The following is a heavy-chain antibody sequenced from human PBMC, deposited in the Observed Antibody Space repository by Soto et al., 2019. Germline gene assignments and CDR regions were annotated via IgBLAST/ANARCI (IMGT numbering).Heavy chain of an antibody. Sequence: QITLKESGPTLVRPAQTLTLTCAFSGFSLTTSDMGVAWIRQPPGKALEWLALIYWDDDKPYSPSLKDRLAISKDTSRNQVVLTITNMDPGDTATYFCAHAGDYDLLTFDHWGPGTLVTVSS. D-gene: IGHD4-17*01. V-gene: IGHV2-5*02. J-gene: IGHJ4*02. CDR2: IYWDDDK. CDR1: GFSLTTSDMG. CDR3: AHAGDYDLLTFDH.